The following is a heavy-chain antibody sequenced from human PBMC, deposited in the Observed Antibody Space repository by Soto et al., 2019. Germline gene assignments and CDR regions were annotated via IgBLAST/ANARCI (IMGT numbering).Heavy chain of an antibody. CDR2: IRSNSYGGTR. CDR1: GFTFGDYA. V-gene: IGHV3-49*03. Sequence: PGGSLRLSCTASGFTFGDYAMSWFRQAPRKGLEWVGLIRSNSYGGTREYAASVKGRFTISRDDTTKIAYLEMNSLKTEDTAVYYCSRSYWYSSGWRFDYWGLGTLVTVSS. D-gene: IGHD6-19*01. J-gene: IGHJ4*02. CDR3: SRSYWYSSGWRFDY.